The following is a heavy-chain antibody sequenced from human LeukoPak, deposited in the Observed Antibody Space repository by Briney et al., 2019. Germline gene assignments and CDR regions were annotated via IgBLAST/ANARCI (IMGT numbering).Heavy chain of an antibody. V-gene: IGHV4-59*08. CDR1: GGSFSGYY. Sequence: SETLSLTCAVYGGSFSGYYWSWIRQPPGKGLEWIGYIYYSGTTKYNPSLKSRVTISVDTSKNQFSLKLSSVTAADTAVYYCARTYCGTNACPFDYWGQGTLVTVSS. J-gene: IGHJ4*02. CDR3: ARTYCGTNACPFDY. CDR2: IYYSGTT. D-gene: IGHD2-21*01.